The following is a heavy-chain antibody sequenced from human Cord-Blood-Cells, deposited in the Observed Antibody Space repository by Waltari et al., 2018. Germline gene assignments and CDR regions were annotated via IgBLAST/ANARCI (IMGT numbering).Heavy chain of an antibody. CDR3: ARADHSNYFDY. V-gene: IGHV4-34*01. CDR2: INHSGST. J-gene: IGHJ4*02. Sequence: QVQLQQWGAGLLKPSETLSLTCAVYGGSFSGYYWSWIRQPPGKGLEWIGEINHSGSTNYNPSLKSLVTISVDTSKNQFSLKLSSVTAADTAVYYCARADHSNYFDYWGQGTLVTVSS. D-gene: IGHD4-4*01. CDR1: GGSFSGYY.